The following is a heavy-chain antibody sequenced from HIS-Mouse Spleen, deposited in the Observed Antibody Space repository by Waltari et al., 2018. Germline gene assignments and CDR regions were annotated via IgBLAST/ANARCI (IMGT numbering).Heavy chain of an antibody. CDR1: GFSLSTSGMC. J-gene: IGHJ4*02. CDR2: IDWEDEK. CDR3: ARIAEGYSSGWYAFDY. D-gene: IGHD6-19*01. V-gene: IGHV2-70*15. Sequence: QVTLRESGPALVKPTQTLTLTCTFSGFSLSTSGMCVSWIRQPPGKALEWLARIDWEDEKYYSTSLKTRLTISKDTSKNQVVLTMTNMDPVDTATYYCARIAEGYSSGWYAFDYWGQGTLVTVSS.